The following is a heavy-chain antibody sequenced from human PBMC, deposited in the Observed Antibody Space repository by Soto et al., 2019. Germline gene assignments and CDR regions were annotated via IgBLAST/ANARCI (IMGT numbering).Heavy chain of an antibody. CDR1: GGSISSSY. Sequence: QVQLQESGPGLVKPSETLSLTCTVSGGSISSSYWSWIRQPPGKGLEWIGYIYYSGTTNYNPSLRSRVTITVDTSKKQFSLRLSSVPAADTAVYYCASPFPAQFDYWGQGILVTVSS. J-gene: IGHJ4*02. CDR2: IYYSGTT. V-gene: IGHV4-59*08. CDR3: ASPFPAQFDY.